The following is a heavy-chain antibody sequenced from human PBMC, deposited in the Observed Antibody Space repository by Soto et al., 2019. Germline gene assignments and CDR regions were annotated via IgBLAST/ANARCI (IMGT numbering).Heavy chain of an antibody. CDR2: ISPKSGGT. CDR1: GYTFTGYY. CDR3: GRGRSGELVVFY. D-gene: IGHD1-7*01. J-gene: IGHJ4*02. Sequence: QVQLVQSGAEVKDSGASVKVSCKATGYTFTGYYIHWVRQAPGQGLEWVGGISPKSGGTRYAQKFQGRVTMTKDTSINTVYMELSNLSPDDTAVYYCGRGRSGELVVFYWGQGTLVTVHS. V-gene: IGHV1-2*02.